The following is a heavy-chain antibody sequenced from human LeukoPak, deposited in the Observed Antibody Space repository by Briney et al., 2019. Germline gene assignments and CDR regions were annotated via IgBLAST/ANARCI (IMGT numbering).Heavy chain of an antibody. CDR2: ISSSGTYM. Sequence: GGSLRLSCTASGFTFRSSSFNWVRQVQGKGLEWVSSISSSGTYMYYADSVEGRFTISRDNAKNSLFLQMNSLRGEDTAVYYCARETPRSLDAFDIWGQGTMVTVSS. D-gene: IGHD3-16*01. V-gene: IGHV3-21*01. J-gene: IGHJ3*02. CDR1: GFTFRSSS. CDR3: ARETPRSLDAFDI.